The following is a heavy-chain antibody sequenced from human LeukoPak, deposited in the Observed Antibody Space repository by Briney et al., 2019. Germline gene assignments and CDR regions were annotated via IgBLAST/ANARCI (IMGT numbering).Heavy chain of an antibody. D-gene: IGHD3-10*01. CDR3: AKDYRLLWFGELVKY. J-gene: IGHJ4*02. V-gene: IGHV3-48*02. Sequence: GGSLRLSCAASGFTFTTHSMNWVRQAPGKGLEWVSYISASSSIIYYADSVKGRFTISRDNAKNSLYLQMNSLRDEDTAVYYCAKDYRLLWFGELVKYWGQGTLVTVSS. CDR1: GFTFTTHS. CDR2: ISASSSII.